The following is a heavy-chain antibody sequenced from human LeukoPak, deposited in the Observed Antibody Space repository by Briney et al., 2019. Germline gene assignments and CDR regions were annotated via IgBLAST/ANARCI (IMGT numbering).Heavy chain of an antibody. CDR1: GGSISSYY. J-gene: IGHJ4*02. CDR3: ARSSSSWYYSDY. D-gene: IGHD6-13*01. V-gene: IGHV4-59*06. Sequence: SETLSLTCTVSGGSISSYYWSWIRQPPGKGLEWIGYIYYSGSTYYNPSLKSRVTISVDTSKNQFSLKLSSVTAADTAVYYCARSSSSWYYSDYWGQGTLVTVSS. CDR2: IYYSGST.